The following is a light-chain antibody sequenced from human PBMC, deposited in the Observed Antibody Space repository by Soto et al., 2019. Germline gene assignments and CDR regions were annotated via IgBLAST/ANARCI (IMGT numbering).Light chain of an antibody. CDR2: GAS. J-gene: IGKJ5*01. Sequence: EIVLTQSPATLSLSPGERATLSCRASQSVSSSYLAWYQQKPGQAPRLLIYGASSRATGIPDRFSGRGSGTDFTLTISRLEPEDFAVYYCQQYGSSPPSSTFGQGTRLEIK. V-gene: IGKV3-20*01. CDR1: QSVSSSY. CDR3: QQYGSSPPSST.